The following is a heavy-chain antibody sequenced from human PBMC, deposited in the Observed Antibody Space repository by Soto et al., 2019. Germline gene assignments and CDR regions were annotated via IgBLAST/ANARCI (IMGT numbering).Heavy chain of an antibody. CDR2: ISSSGSTI. CDR1: GFTFSSYE. Sequence: GGSLRLSCAASGFTFSSYEMNWVRQAPGKGLEWVSYISSSGSTIYYADSVKGRFTISRDNAKNSLYLQMNSLRAEDTAVYYCARGADYGDYFDYWGQGTLVTVSS. J-gene: IGHJ4*02. V-gene: IGHV3-48*03. CDR3: ARGADYGDYFDY. D-gene: IGHD4-17*01.